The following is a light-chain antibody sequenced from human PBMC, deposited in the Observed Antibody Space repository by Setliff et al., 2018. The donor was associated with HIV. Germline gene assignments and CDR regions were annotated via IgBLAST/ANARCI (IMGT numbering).Light chain of an antibody. CDR2: DVS. CDR1: SSDVGGYNY. CDR3: SSYTSSIPLYV. Sequence: QSALTQPASVSGSPGQSITISCTGTSSDVGGYNYVSWYQQHPGKAPKLMIYDVSKWPSGVSNRFSGSKSGNTASLTISGLQTEDEADYYCSSYTSSIPLYVFGTGTKVTVL. V-gene: IGLV2-14*01. J-gene: IGLJ1*01.